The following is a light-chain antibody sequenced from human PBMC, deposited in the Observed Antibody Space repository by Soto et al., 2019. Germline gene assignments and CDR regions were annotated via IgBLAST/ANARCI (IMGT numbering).Light chain of an antibody. CDR3: CSFTSITTYV. J-gene: IGLJ1*01. CDR2: EVS. V-gene: IGLV2-14*01. CDR1: SSDVGAYNY. Sequence: QSPLTQAASVSGSLGQSITISCTGTSSDVGAYNYVCWYQQQPGKAPKLMISEVSNRPSGVSNRFSGSKSGNTASLIISGLQAEDEADYYRCSFTSITTYVFGTGTKVTVL.